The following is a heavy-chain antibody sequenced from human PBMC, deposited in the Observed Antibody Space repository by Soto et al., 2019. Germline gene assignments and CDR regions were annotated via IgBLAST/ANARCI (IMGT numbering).Heavy chain of an antibody. CDR2: INSDGSST. V-gene: IGHV3-74*01. CDR3: ARVSPRIVATIPREYFQH. D-gene: IGHD5-12*01. J-gene: IGHJ1*01. Sequence: GGSLRLSCAASGFTFSSYWMHWVRQAPGKGLVWVSRINSDGSSTSYADSVKGRFTISRDNAKNTLYLQMNSLRAEDTAVYYCARVSPRIVATIPREYFQHWGQGTLVTVSS. CDR1: GFTFSSYW.